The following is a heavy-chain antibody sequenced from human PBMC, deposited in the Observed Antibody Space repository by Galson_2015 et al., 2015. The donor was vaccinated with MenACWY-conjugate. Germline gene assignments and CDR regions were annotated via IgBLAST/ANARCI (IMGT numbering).Heavy chain of an antibody. CDR1: GFTFTGYE. CDR2: ISKSGSPI. Sequence: SLRLSCAVSGFTFTGYEFNWVRQAPGKGLEWLSYISKSGSPIYYADSVKGRSTISRDNTKKSLFLQMNSLTAGDTAIYYCARVATWIHQYYYYRDVWGKGTTVTVSS. V-gene: IGHV3-48*03. CDR3: ARVATWIHQYYYYRDV. D-gene: IGHD5-18*01. J-gene: IGHJ6*03.